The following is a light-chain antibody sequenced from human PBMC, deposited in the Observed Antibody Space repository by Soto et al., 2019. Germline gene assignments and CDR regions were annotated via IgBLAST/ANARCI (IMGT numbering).Light chain of an antibody. CDR2: EDN. CDR3: QSYDTNSFYV. J-gene: IGLJ1*01. CDR1: GGKIASNY. Sequence: NFMLTQPHSVSNSPGKTITISCTGTGGKIASNYVQWYQQRPGSAPTPVIYEDNQRPSGVPDRFSASIDTSTNSASLVISGLKVEDEADYYCQSYDTNSFYVFGTGTKLTAL. V-gene: IGLV6-57*02.